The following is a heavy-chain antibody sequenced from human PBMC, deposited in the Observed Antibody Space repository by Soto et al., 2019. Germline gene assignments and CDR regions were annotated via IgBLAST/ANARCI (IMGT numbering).Heavy chain of an antibody. Sequence: SETLSLTCTVSGGSFINYYWNWIRQPPGKGLEWIGYIFYTGSTSYNPSLKSRVTISVDTSKNLFSLRLSSVTAADTAVYYCARESKDGYNNGGLAFWGRGTLVTVSS. CDR2: IFYTGST. D-gene: IGHD4-4*01. V-gene: IGHV4-59*01. J-gene: IGHJ4*02. CDR1: GGSFINYY. CDR3: ARESKDGYNNGGLAF.